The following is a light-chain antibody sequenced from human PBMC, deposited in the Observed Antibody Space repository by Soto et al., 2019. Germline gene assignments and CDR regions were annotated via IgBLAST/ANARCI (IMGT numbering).Light chain of an antibody. CDR2: DVS. CDR1: SSDVGGYNY. CDR3: SSYTTTRTLV. V-gene: IGLV2-14*01. J-gene: IGLJ2*01. Sequence: QSALTQPASVSGSPGQSITISCTGTSSDVGGYNYVSWYQQHPGKAPKLMIYDVSNRPSGVSNRFSGSKSGYTASLTISGPQAGDEGNNYSSSYTTTRTLVFGGGTK.